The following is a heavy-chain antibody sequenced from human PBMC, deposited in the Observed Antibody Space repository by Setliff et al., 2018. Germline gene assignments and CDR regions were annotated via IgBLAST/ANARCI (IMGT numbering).Heavy chain of an antibody. D-gene: IGHD2-2*01. J-gene: IGHJ6*03. CDR3: ARWMEYYQRDNRGEGGMDV. V-gene: IGHV4-59*11. Sequence: SETLSLTCSVSGGSITGHYWSWIRQTPGKGLEWIGYSHYTGSPNYKNPSLASRATISVDSAKNQVSLRLSPVTAADTAVYYCARWMEYYQRDNRGEGGMDVWGKGTTVTVSS. CDR1: GGSITGHY. CDR2: SHYTGSP.